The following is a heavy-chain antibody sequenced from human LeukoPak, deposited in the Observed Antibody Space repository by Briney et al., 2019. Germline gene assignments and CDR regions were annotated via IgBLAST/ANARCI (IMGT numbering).Heavy chain of an antibody. V-gene: IGHV4-59*12. Sequence: SQTLSLTCTVSDGSINSYFWSWIRQPPGKGLEWIGYIYYTGSTYYNPSLKSRVTISVDRSKNQFSLKLSSVTAADTAVYYCARDRTYCTNGVCYPNWFDPWGQGTLVTVSS. CDR1: DGSINSYF. D-gene: IGHD2-8*01. CDR2: IYYTGST. J-gene: IGHJ5*02. CDR3: ARDRTYCTNGVCYPNWFDP.